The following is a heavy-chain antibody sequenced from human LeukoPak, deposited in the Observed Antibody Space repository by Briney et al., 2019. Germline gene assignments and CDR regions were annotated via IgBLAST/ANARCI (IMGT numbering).Heavy chain of an antibody. CDR3: ARVYYDGSGYYYFLEFFFDY. V-gene: IGHV3-66*01. CDR2: LYSGGAT. Sequence: GGSLRLSCAASGFTFSSYAMSWVRQAPGKGLEGVSVLYSGGATHYADSVKGRFTISRDNSKNAVYLQMNSLRAEDTAFYYCARVYYDGSGYYYFLEFFFDYWGQGTLVTVSS. J-gene: IGHJ4*02. CDR1: GFTFSSYA. D-gene: IGHD3-22*01.